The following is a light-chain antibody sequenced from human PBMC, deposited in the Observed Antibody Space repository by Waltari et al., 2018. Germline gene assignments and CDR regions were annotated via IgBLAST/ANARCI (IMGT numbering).Light chain of an antibody. V-gene: IGKV4-1*01. Sequence: DIVMTPSPDSLAVSLGERGTINCKSSQSVFYSSNNKNYLAWYQHKPGQPPKLLIHWASTRESGVPDRFSGSGSGTDFTLTISSLQAEDVAVYYCQQYHSPPYTFGQGTRLEIK. CDR3: QQYHSPPYT. J-gene: IGKJ2*01. CDR2: WAS. CDR1: QSVFYSSNNKNY.